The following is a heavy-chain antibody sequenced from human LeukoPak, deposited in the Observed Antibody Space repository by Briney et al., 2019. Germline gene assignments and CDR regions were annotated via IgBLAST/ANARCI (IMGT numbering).Heavy chain of an antibody. Sequence: ASVKVSCKASGYTFTGYYVHWVRQAPGQGLEWIGWINPNSGGASYAQKFQGRVTMTRDTSISTAYMELSRLRFDDTAVFYCATLDYDNSDHKIIPAGDYIDHWGQGTLVTVSS. D-gene: IGHD3-22*01. CDR2: INPNSGGA. CDR1: GYTFTGYY. J-gene: IGHJ4*02. V-gene: IGHV1-2*02. CDR3: ATLDYDNSDHKIIPAGDYIDH.